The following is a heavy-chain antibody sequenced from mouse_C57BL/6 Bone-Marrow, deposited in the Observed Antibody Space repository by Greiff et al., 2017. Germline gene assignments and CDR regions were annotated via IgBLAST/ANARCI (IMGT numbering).Heavy chain of an antibody. CDR3: ARGQLRCYLDD. J-gene: IGHJ2*01. CDR2: IDPSDSYT. D-gene: IGHD3-2*02. Sequence: QVQLKQPGAELVRPGTSVKLSCKASGYTFTSYWMHWVKQRPGQGLEWIGVIDPSDSYTNYNQKFKGKATLTVDTSSSTAYMQLSSLTSADSAVFYCARGQLRCYLDDWGQGTTLTVAA. CDR1: GYTFTSYW. V-gene: IGHV1-59*01.